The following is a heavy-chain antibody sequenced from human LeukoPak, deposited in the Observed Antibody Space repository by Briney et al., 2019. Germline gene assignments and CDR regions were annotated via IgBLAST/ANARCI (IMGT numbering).Heavy chain of an antibody. V-gene: IGHV1-18*01. CDR1: GYTFTSYD. Sequence: ASVKVSCKASGYTFTSYDISCVRQAPGQGLEWMGWISGYNGNTNFAQKLQGRVTMTTDTSTSTAYMELRSLTSDDTAVYYCARDEGYYFDSWGQGALVTVSS. CDR2: ISGYNGNT. CDR3: ARDEGYYFDS. J-gene: IGHJ4*02.